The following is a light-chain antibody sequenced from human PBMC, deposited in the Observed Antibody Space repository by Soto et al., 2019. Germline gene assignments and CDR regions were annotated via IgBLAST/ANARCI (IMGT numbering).Light chain of an antibody. J-gene: IGKJ1*01. Sequence: EIVLTQSPASLSLSPGERATLSCRASESVSRYLAWYQQQPGQAPRLLIYDASNRATGIPARFSGSGTGTDFTLTISSLEPEDFAVYYCQQRSNWPRTFGQGTKVEV. CDR2: DAS. V-gene: IGKV3-11*01. CDR1: ESVSRY. CDR3: QQRSNWPRT.